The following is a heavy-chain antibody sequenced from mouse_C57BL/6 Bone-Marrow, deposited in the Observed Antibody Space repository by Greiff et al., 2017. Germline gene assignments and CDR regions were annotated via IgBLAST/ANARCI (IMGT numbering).Heavy chain of an antibody. J-gene: IGHJ2*01. V-gene: IGHV5-17*01. CDR2: ISSGSSTI. CDR3: ARPLLDY. CDR1: GFNFSDYG. Sequence: EVHLVESGGGLVKPGGSLKLSCAASGFNFSDYGMHWVRQAPEKGLEWVAYISSGSSTIYYEATVKGRFTISRDNAKNTPFLQMTSLSSKYTAMYYCARPLLDYWGQGTTLTVSS.